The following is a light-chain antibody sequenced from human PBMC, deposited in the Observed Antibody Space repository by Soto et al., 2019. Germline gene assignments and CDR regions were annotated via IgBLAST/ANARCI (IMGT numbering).Light chain of an antibody. Sequence: DIVMTQSPDSLAVSLGERATINCRSSLSVFYGPNNKNYLAWYQQKPGQPTTLLIYWASTRESGVPDRFSGRGSAEYFPLTISRLQAEDVAVYCWLQYVCPPRTFGQGTRVEIK. V-gene: IGKV4-1*01. CDR1: LSVFYGPNNKNY. CDR2: WAS. J-gene: IGKJ1*01. CDR3: LQYVCPPRT.